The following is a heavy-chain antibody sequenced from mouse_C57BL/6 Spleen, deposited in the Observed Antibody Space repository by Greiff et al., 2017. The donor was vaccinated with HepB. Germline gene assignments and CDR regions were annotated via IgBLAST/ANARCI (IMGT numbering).Heavy chain of an antibody. CDR1: GFTFSDYY. CDR3: ARHHYYYGAYAMDY. Sequence: EVQVVESGGGLVQPGGSLKLSCAASGFTFSDYYMYWVRQTPEKRLEWVAYISNGGGSTYYPDTVKGRFTISRDNAKNTLYLQMSRLKSEDTAMYYCARHHYYYGAYAMDYWGQGTSVTVSS. CDR2: ISNGGGST. J-gene: IGHJ4*01. D-gene: IGHD1-1*01. V-gene: IGHV5-12*01.